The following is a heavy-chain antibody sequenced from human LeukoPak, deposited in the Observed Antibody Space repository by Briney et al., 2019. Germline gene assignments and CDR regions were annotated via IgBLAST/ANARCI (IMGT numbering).Heavy chain of an antibody. CDR3: ARGIPGYFGTSGYHYEY. J-gene: IGHJ4*02. V-gene: IGHV4-4*02. Sequence: SETLSLTCAVSGDSISSNYWWTWVRQPPGKGLEWIGEIHHSGSTNYSPSLKSRVTISVDNSRNQFSLGLSSVSAADTAVYYCARGIPGYFGTSGYHYEYWGQGTLVTVSS. D-gene: IGHD3-22*01. CDR2: IHHSGST. CDR1: GDSISSNYW.